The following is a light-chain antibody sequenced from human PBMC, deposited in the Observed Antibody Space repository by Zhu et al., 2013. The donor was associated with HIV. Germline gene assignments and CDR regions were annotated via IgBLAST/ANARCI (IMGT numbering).Light chain of an antibody. CDR1: QSVTNY. CDR2: GAS. CDR3: QQYGSSPRT. V-gene: IGKV3-20*01. J-gene: IGKJ1*01. Sequence: EIVLTQSPGTLSLSPGERATLSCRTSQSVTNYLAWYQQKPGQAPRLLIHGASSRATGIPDRFSGSGSGTDFTLTISRLEPEDFAVYYCQQYGSSPRTFGQGTKVEIK.